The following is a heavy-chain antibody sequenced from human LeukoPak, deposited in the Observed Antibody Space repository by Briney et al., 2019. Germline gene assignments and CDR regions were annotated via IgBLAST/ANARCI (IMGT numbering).Heavy chain of an antibody. D-gene: IGHD3/OR15-3a*01. CDR2: IYYSGST. CDR3: ARLPSSGLVTDY. V-gene: IGHV4-59*08. CDR1: GGSISSYY. J-gene: IGHJ4*02. Sequence: SETLSLTCTVSGGSISSYYWSWIRQPPGKGLEWIGYIYYSGSTNYNPSLKSRVTISVDTSKNQFSLKLSSVTAADTAVYYCARLPSSGLVTDYWGQGTLVTVFS.